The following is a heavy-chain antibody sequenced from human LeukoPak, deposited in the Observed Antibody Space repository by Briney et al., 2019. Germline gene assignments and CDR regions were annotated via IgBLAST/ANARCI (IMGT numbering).Heavy chain of an antibody. CDR1: GFTFSDYA. V-gene: IGHV3-23*01. CDR3: ASGYSSGWYYFDY. J-gene: IGHJ4*02. CDR2: VSGSGRST. Sequence: PGGSLRLSCAASGFTFSDYAMSWVRQAPGKGLEWVSAVSGSGRSTYYADSVKGRFTISRDTSKSTLYLQMNSLRAEDTAVYYCASGYSSGWYYFDYWGQGTLVTVSS. D-gene: IGHD6-19*01.